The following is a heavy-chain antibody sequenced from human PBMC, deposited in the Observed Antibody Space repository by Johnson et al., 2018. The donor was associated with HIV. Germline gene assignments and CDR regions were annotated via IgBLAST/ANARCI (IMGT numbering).Heavy chain of an antibody. CDR2: IKSKTDGGTT. Sequence: VQLVESGGGLVKPGGSLRLSCAASGFTFSNAWMSWVRQAPGKGLEWVGRIKSKTDGGTTDYAAPVKGRFTISRDDSENTLYLQMISLKPEDTAVYYCTGSSSDAFDIWGQGTMVTVSS. CDR3: TGSSSDAFDI. J-gene: IGHJ3*02. V-gene: IGHV3-15*01. CDR1: GFTFSNAW. D-gene: IGHD6-13*01.